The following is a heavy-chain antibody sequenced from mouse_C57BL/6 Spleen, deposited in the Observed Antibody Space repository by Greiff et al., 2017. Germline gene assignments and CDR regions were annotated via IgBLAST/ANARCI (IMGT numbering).Heavy chain of an antibody. CDR2: ISYDGSN. V-gene: IGHV3-6*01. CDR1: GYSITSGYY. Sequence: EVQLQESGPGLVKPSQSLSLTCSVTGYSITSGYYWNWIRQFPGNKLEWMGYISYDGSNNYNPSLKNRISITRDTSKNQFFLKLNSVTTEDTATYYCARAGVYDGYYDYAMDYWGQGTSVTVSS. J-gene: IGHJ4*01. D-gene: IGHD2-3*01. CDR3: ARAGVYDGYYDYAMDY.